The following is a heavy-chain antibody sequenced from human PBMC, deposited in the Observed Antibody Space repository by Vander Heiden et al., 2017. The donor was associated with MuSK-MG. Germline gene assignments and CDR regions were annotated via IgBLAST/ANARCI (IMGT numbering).Heavy chain of an antibody. CDR3: AKDLRGLPVPS. V-gene: IGHV3-23*01. Sequence: EVYLLESGGGLVQPGGSLRVSCAASGFTFNNYAMNWVRQAPGKGLEWVSAISGNGDKEFYVDAVKGRFTISRDNSKNTLYLLMNSLTVDDTAVYFCAKDLRGLPVPSGGPGTLVTVSS. CDR2: ISGNGDKE. D-gene: IGHD2-21*01. J-gene: IGHJ4*02. CDR1: GFTFNNYA.